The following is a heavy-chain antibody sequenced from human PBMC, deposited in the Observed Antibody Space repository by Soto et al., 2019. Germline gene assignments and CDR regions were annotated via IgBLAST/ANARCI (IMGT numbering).Heavy chain of an antibody. D-gene: IGHD6-6*01. V-gene: IGHV3-11*06. J-gene: IGHJ4*02. Sequence: GGSLRLSCAASGFTFSDYYMSWIRQAPGKGLEWVSYISSSSSYTNYADSVKGRFTISRDNAKNSLYLQMNSLRAEDTAVYYCARVGSSSSPYFDYWGQGTLVTVS. CDR3: ARVGSSSSPYFDY. CDR1: GFTFSDYY. CDR2: ISSSSSYT.